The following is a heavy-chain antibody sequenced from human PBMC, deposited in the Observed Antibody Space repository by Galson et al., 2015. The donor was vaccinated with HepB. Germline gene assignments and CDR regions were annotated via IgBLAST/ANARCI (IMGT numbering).Heavy chain of an antibody. J-gene: IGHJ3*02. Sequence: TLSLTCAVYGGSFSGYYWSWIRQPPGKGLEWIGYIYYSGSTNYNPSLKSRVTISVDTSKNQFSLKLSSVTAADTTVYYCARRPGIAAAGDAFDIWGQGTMVTVSS. CDR3: ARRPGIAAAGDAFDI. D-gene: IGHD6-13*01. V-gene: IGHV4-59*08. CDR1: GGSFSGYY. CDR2: IYYSGST.